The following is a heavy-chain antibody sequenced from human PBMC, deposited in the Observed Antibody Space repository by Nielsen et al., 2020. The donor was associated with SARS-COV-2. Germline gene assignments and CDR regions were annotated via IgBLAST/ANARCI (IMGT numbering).Heavy chain of an antibody. Sequence: WVRQAPGQGLEWMGWINPNSGGTNYAQKFQGRVTMTRDTSISTAYMELSRLRSDDTAVYYCARVVVVVAATNYYYGMDVWGQGTMVPSP. V-gene: IGHV1-2*02. CDR2: INPNSGGT. J-gene: IGHJ6*02. CDR3: ARVVVVVAATNYYYGMDV. D-gene: IGHD2-15*01.